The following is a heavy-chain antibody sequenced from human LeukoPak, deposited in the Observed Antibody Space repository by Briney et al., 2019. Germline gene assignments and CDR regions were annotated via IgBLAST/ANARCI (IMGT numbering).Heavy chain of an antibody. V-gene: IGHV3-48*03. CDR1: GLSLSDYE. CDR2: ISTGGRTI. J-gene: IGHJ4*02. CDR3: ARGSGYVLDY. D-gene: IGHD2-15*01. Sequence: GGSLRLSCAVSGLSLSDYEMIWVRQAPGKGREWISDISTGGRTIYYAVSVKGRFTISRDNAKNSLYLQMNSLRGEDTGVYYCARGSGYVLDYWTQGTLVTVSS.